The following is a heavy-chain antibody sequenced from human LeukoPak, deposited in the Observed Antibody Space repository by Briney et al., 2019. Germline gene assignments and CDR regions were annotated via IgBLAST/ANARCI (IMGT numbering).Heavy chain of an antibody. D-gene: IGHD4-17*01. CDR2: IYYSGST. CDR3: ARATGEGDYSDWFDP. CDR1: GGSISSYY. J-gene: IGHJ5*02. V-gene: IGHV4-59*01. Sequence: SETLSLTCTVSGGSISSYYWNWIRQPPGKGLEWIGYIYYSGSTNYNPSLKSRVTISVDTSKNQFSLKLTSVTAADTAVYYCARATGEGDYSDWFDPWGQGTLVTVSS.